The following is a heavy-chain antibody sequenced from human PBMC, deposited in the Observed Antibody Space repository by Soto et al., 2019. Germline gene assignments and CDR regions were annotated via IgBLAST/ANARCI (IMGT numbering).Heavy chain of an antibody. D-gene: IGHD3-3*01. CDR2: IKQDGSEK. J-gene: IGHJ4*02. Sequence: EVQLVESGGGLVQPGGSLRLSCAASGFTFSSYWMSWVRQAPGKGLEWVANIKQDGSEKYYVDSVKGRFTISRDNATNSLYLQMNSLRAADTAVYYCAREGITIFGVGDYWGQGTLVTVSS. CDR3: AREGITIFGVGDY. CDR1: GFTFSSYW. V-gene: IGHV3-7*03.